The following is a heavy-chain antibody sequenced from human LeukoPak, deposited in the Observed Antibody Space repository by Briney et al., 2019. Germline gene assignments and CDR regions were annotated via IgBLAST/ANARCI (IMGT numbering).Heavy chain of an antibody. D-gene: IGHD5-18*01. CDR1: GFTFSSYW. V-gene: IGHV3-7*01. Sequence: GGSLRLSCAASGFTFSSYWMNWVRQAPGKGLEWVANMKKDGSAQYYANSVKGRFTISRDNAKSSLYLQMNSLRPEDTAVYYCARATGGYSYDLDYWGQGTLVTVSS. J-gene: IGHJ4*02. CDR3: ARATGGYSYDLDY. CDR2: MKKDGSAQ.